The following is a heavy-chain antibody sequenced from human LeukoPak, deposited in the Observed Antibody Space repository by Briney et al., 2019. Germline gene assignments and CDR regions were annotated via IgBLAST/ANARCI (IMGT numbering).Heavy chain of an antibody. Sequence: PGGSLRLSCAASGFTFSSYAMSWVRQAPGKGLEWVSAVSGSGGSTYYAGSVKGRFTISRDNSRNTLYLQMHSLTAEDTAIYYCAKDRSWSSSSFDSWGQGTLVTVSS. V-gene: IGHV3-23*01. CDR3: AKDRSWSSSSFDS. J-gene: IGHJ4*02. CDR1: GFTFSSYA. CDR2: VSGSGGST. D-gene: IGHD6-6*01.